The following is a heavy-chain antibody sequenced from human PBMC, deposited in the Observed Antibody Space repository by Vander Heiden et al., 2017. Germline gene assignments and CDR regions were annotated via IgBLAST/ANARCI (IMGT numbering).Heavy chain of an antibody. CDR3: ARGGVVVVAATYYFDY. CDR1: GCTFRSYS. V-gene: IGHV3-48*02. J-gene: IGHJ4*02. D-gene: IGHD2-15*01. Sequence: EVQLVESGGGLVQPGGSLGVPCAASGCTFRSYSWTWVPQAPGKGLEWVSYISSSSSTIYYADSVKGRFTISRDNAKNSLYLQMNSLRDEDTAVYYCARGGVVVVAATYYFDYWGQGTLVTVSS. CDR2: ISSSSSTI.